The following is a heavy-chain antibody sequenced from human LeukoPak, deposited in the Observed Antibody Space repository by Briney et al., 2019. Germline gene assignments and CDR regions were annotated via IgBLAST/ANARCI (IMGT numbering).Heavy chain of an antibody. CDR1: GFTFSDYY. D-gene: IGHD2-2*01. CDR3: ARSSGQLPNGLFFDS. J-gene: IGHJ4*02. CDR2: ISGSGSYT. Sequence: GGSLRLSCAASGFTFSDYYMSWIRQAPGKGLEWVSYISGSGSYTNYADSVKGRFTISRDNAKNSLYLQMNSLRAEDTAVYYCARSSGQLPNGLFFDSWGQGTLVTVSS. V-gene: IGHV3-11*06.